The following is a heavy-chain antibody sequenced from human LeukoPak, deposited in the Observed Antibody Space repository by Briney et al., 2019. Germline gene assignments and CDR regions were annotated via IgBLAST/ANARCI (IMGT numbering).Heavy chain of an antibody. CDR1: GFDFSIQS. CDR2: ISSSSSNI. CDR3: ARGYSTSSYSPYYYYMDV. J-gene: IGHJ6*03. V-gene: IGHV3-48*01. D-gene: IGHD6-6*01. Sequence: GGSLRLSCAASGFDFSIQSMNWVRQAPGKGLEWVSHISSSSSNIYYADSVKGRFTISRDTANNSLYLPMHSLRAEDTAVYYCARGYSTSSYSPYYYYMDVWGTGTTVTVSS.